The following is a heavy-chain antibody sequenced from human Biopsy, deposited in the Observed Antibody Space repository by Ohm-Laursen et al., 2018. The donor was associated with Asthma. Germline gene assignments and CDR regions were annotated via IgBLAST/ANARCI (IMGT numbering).Heavy chain of an antibody. CDR2: MYHSGSP. CDR1: GGSITSSSYY. CDR3: VRHQYSSSWSTFDY. V-gene: IGHV4-39*01. J-gene: IGHJ4*02. D-gene: IGHD3-22*01. Sequence: TLSLTCTVSGGSITSSSYYWGWIRQPPGKGMEWIGSMYHSGSPYYHPSLKSRATISVDMSKNQLSLKMSSVTAADTAVYFCVRHQYSSSWSTFDYWGQGALVTVSS.